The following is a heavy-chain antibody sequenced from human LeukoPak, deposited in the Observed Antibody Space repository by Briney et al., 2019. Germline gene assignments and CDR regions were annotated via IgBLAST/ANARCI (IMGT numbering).Heavy chain of an antibody. J-gene: IGHJ4*02. Sequence: PGGSLRLSCAASGFTFSSNAMSWVRQAPGKGLEWFSAVSGSGSSTHYADSVKGRFAISRDNSKNTLYLQMNSLRAEDTAVYYCAKTVGYSTGWGDYFDYWGQGILVTVSS. D-gene: IGHD5-24*01. CDR1: GFTFSSNA. V-gene: IGHV3-23*01. CDR2: VSGSGSST. CDR3: AKTVGYSTGWGDYFDY.